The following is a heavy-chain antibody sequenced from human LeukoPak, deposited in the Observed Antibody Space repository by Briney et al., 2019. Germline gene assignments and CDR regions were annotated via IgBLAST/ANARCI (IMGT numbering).Heavy chain of an antibody. CDR1: GFTFSSYP. CDR3: ARLDGSSGHAFDI. V-gene: IGHV3-23*01. J-gene: IGHJ3*02. Sequence: GGSLRLSCAASGFTFSSYPLNWVRQAPGKGLEWVSGISSSGSGDSTYYADSVKGRFTISRDNSKNTLYLQMNSLRAEDTAVYYCARLDGSSGHAFDIWGQGTMVTVSS. D-gene: IGHD6-19*01. CDR2: ISSSGSGDST.